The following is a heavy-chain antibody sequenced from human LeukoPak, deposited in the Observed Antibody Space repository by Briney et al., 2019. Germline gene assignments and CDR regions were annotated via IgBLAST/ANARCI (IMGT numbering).Heavy chain of an antibody. V-gene: IGHV4-34*01. CDR1: GGSFSGYY. J-gene: IGHJ5*02. Sequence: SETLSLTCAVYGGSFSGYYWSWIRQPPGKGLEWIGEINHSGSTNYNPSLKSRVTISVDTSKNQFSLKLSSVTAADTAVYYCARGRKAMVRGVLNWFDPWGQGTLVTVSS. D-gene: IGHD3-10*01. CDR3: ARGRKAMVRGVLNWFDP. CDR2: INHSGST.